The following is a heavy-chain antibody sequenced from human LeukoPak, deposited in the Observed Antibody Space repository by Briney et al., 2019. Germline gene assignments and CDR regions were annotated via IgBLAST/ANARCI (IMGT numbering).Heavy chain of an antibody. Sequence: PGGSLRLSCAASGFAVSGNYMSWVRQAPGKGLEWVSVIYRGGSTYYADSVKGRFTISRDNSKNTLYLQMNSLRAEDTAVYYCAGSTITATLDYWGQGTLVTVSS. V-gene: IGHV3-53*01. CDR3: AGSTITATLDY. D-gene: IGHD5-24*01. J-gene: IGHJ4*02. CDR1: GFAVSGNY. CDR2: IYRGGST.